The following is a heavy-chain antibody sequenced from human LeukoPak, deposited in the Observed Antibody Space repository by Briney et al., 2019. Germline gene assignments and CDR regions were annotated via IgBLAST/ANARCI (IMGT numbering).Heavy chain of an antibody. D-gene: IGHD6-13*01. J-gene: IGHJ4*02. Sequence: PGGSLRLSCAASGFTFSSYGMHWVRQAPGKGLEWVAVISYDGSNKYYADSVKGRFTVSRDSSKNTLYLQMNSLRTEDTAVYYCAGAAGNVYWGQGAQVTVSS. V-gene: IGHV3-30*03. CDR2: ISYDGSNK. CDR3: AGAAGNVY. CDR1: GFTFSSYG.